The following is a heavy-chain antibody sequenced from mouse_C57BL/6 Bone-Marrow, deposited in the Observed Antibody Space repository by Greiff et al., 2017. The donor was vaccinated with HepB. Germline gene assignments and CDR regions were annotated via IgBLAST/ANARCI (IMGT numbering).Heavy chain of an antibody. V-gene: IGHV1-19*01. CDR3: ARRRYYSDAMDY. CDR2: INPYNGGT. J-gene: IGHJ4*01. D-gene: IGHD2-12*01. Sequence: VQLKQSGPVLVKPGASVKMSCKASGYTFTDYYMNWVKQSHGKSLEWIGVINPYNGGTSYNQKFKGKATLTVDKSSSTAYMELNNLTSEDSAVYYCARRRYYSDAMDYWGQGTSVTVSS. CDR1: GYTFTDYY.